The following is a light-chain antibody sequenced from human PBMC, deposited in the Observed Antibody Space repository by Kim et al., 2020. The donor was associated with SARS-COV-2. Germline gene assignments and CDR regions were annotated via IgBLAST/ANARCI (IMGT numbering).Light chain of an antibody. Sequence: EIVLTQSPATLSVSPGERITLSCRASQSVSSNLAWYQQKSGQAPRLLIYGTSVRATGVPARVSGSGSGTEFTLTISSLRSEDSAVYYCQHYNKWPPSSTYGQGTRLEIK. CDR3: QHYNKWPPSST. V-gene: IGKV3-15*01. CDR2: GTS. CDR1: QSVSSN. J-gene: IGKJ5*01.